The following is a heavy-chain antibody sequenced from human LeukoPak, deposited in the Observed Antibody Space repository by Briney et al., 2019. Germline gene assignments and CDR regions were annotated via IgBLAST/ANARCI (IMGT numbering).Heavy chain of an antibody. Sequence: GGSLRLSCAASGFIFNNYAMHWVRQAPGKGLEWVAVILSDAIKKYDADFVKGRFTISRDNAKSSLYLQMNSLRAEDTAVYYCAELGITMIGGVWGKGTTVTISS. CDR2: ILSDAIKK. V-gene: IGHV3-30*04. CDR3: AELGITMIGGV. CDR1: GFIFNNYA. J-gene: IGHJ6*04. D-gene: IGHD3-10*02.